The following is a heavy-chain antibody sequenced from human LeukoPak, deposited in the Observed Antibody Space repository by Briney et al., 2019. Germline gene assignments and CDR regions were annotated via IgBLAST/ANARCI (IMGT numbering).Heavy chain of an antibody. Sequence: PGGSLRLSFAASGFTFSSYGMHWVRQAPGKGLEWVAFIRYDGSNKYYADSVKGRFTISRDNSKNTLYLQMNSLRAEDTAVYYCANGEQWSLDYWGQGTLVTVSS. D-gene: IGHD6-19*01. J-gene: IGHJ4*02. V-gene: IGHV3-30*02. CDR2: IRYDGSNK. CDR3: ANGEQWSLDY. CDR1: GFTFSSYG.